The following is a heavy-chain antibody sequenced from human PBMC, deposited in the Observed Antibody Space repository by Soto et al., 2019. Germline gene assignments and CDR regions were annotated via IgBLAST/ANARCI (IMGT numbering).Heavy chain of an antibody. CDR3: ARDYGGWYGYNWFDP. CDR2: IYYSGST. V-gene: IGHV4-59*01. CDR1: GGSISSYY. J-gene: IGHJ5*02. D-gene: IGHD6-19*01. Sequence: PSETLSLTCTVSGGSISSYYWSWIRQPPGKGLEWIGYIYYSGSTNYNPSLKSRVTISVDTSKNQFSLKLSSVTAADTAVYYCARDYGGWYGYNWFDPWGQGTLVTVSS.